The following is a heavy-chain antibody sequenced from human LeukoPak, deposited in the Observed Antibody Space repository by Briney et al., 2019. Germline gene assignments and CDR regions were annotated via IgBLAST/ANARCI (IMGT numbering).Heavy chain of an antibody. D-gene: IGHD6-13*01. Sequence: SETLSLTCTLSGGSISSGSYYWSWIRQPAGKGLEWIGRIYTSGSTNYNPSLKSRVTISVDKSKKQFSLKLSSVTAADTAVYYCARQGIAAAGLDYWGQGTLVTVSS. V-gene: IGHV4-61*02. CDR2: IYTSGST. CDR1: GGSISSGSYY. CDR3: ARQGIAAAGLDY. J-gene: IGHJ4*02.